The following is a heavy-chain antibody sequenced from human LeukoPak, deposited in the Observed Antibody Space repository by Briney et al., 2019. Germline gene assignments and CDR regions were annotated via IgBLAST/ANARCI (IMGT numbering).Heavy chain of an antibody. CDR3: ARGAYRISWPGIDY. V-gene: IGHV3-53*01. CDR2: IYSGGAT. CDR1: GFTVISNL. Sequence: GGSLTLSCAASGFTVISNLMTWVRQSPGRGLEWLSSIYSGGATYYADSVKGRFTISRDHSNNSVSLQMTNLKVEDTAIYYCARGAYRISWPGIDYWGQGTLVTVSS. J-gene: IGHJ4*02. D-gene: IGHD3-16*02.